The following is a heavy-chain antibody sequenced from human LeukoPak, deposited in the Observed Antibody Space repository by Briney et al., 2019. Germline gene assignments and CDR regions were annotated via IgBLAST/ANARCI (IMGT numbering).Heavy chain of an antibody. Sequence: PGGSLRLSCAASGVTFSRYWMSWVRHAPGKGLEWVANINEDGTAKYYMDSVDGRFTISRDNAKNSLYLQMNRLRAQDTAVYFCARAPDNTAVSPCGYWGQGTLVTVSS. CDR3: ARAPDNTAVSPCGY. CDR1: GVTFSRYW. D-gene: IGHD5-18*01. J-gene: IGHJ4*02. V-gene: IGHV3-7*01. CDR2: INEDGTAK.